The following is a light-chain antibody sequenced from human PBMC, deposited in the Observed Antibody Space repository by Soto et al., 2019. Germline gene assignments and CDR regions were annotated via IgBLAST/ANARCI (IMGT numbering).Light chain of an antibody. CDR1: QDIPKY. Sequence: AALGDRVTITCQPSQDIPKYLSWYQQKPGKAPKLLISDASNLETGVPSRFSGSGSGTRFTFTISSLQSEDIATYYCHQYDNAPQTYGQGTKGDIK. CDR2: DAS. CDR3: HQYDNAPQT. J-gene: IGKJ2*01. V-gene: IGKV1-33*01.